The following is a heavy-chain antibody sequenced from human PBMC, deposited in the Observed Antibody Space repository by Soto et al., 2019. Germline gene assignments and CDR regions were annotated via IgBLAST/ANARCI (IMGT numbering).Heavy chain of an antibody. J-gene: IGHJ6*02. D-gene: IGHD5-12*01. Sequence: ASVKVSCKASGGTFSSYAISWVRQAPGQGLEWMGGIIPIFGTANYAQKFQGRVTITADESTSTAYMALSSLRSEDTAVYYCARGEMATIRGSDYYYGMDVWGQGTTVTVSS. V-gene: IGHV1-69*13. CDR3: ARGEMATIRGSDYYYGMDV. CDR2: IIPIFGTA. CDR1: GGTFSSYA.